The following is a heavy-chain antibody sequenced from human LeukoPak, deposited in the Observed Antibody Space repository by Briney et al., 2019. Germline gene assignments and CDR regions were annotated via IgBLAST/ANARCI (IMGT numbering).Heavy chain of an antibody. J-gene: IGHJ3*02. D-gene: IGHD5-24*01. V-gene: IGHV1-46*01. Sequence: ASVKVSCKSSGYTFTSYYMHWVRQAPGHGLEWMGIINPSGGSTSYAQKFQGRVTMTRDTSTSTVYMELSSLRSEDTAVYYCARPSRDGYNYDAFDIWGQGTMVTVSS. CDR1: GYTFTSYY. CDR2: INPSGGST. CDR3: ARPSRDGYNYDAFDI.